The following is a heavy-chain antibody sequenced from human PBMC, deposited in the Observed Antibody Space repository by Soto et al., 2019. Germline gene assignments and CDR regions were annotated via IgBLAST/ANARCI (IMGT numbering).Heavy chain of an antibody. CDR1: GFTFSSYD. D-gene: IGHD5-18*01. CDR3: AKTMKIQLWFPYYYYGMDV. Sequence: PGGSLRLSCAASGFTFSSYDMSWVRQAPGKGLEWVSVISGSGGSNKYYADSVKGRFTISRDNSKNTLYLQMNSLRAGDTAVYYCAKTMKIQLWFPYYYYGMDVWGQGTTVTVSS. V-gene: IGHV3-23*01. J-gene: IGHJ6*02. CDR2: ISGSGGSNK.